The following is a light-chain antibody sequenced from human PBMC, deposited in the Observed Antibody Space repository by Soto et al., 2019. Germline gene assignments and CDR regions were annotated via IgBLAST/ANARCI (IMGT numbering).Light chain of an antibody. J-gene: IGKJ1*01. CDR2: KAS. CDR1: QTISSW. Sequence: DNQMTKSPSTLSGSVGDRVTITCRASQTISSWLAWYQQKPGKAPKLLIYKASTLKSGVPSRFSGSGSGTEFTLTISSLQPDDFATYYCQQYSTYTPRTFGQGTKVDI. V-gene: IGKV1-5*03. CDR3: QQYSTYTPRT.